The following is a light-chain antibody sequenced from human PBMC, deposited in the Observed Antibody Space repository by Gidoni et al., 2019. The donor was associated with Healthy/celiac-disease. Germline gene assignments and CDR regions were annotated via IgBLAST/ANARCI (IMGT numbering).Light chain of an antibody. V-gene: IGLV1-40*01. J-gene: IGLJ2*01. CDR1: SSNIGAGYD. Sequence: QSVLTQPPSVSGAPGQRGTISCTRSSSNIGAGYDVHWYQQLPGTAPKLLIYGNSNRPSGVPDRFSGSKSGTSASLAITGLQAEDEADYYCQSYDSSLSAVVFGGGTKLTVL. CDR2: GNS. CDR3: QSYDSSLSAVV.